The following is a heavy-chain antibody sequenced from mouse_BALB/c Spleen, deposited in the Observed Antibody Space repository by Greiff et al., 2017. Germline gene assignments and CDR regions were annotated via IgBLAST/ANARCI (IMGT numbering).Heavy chain of an antibody. CDR2: IYPGSGST. CDR3: TRGGTDGWFAY. CDR1: GYTFTSYW. Sequence: LQQPGSELVRPGASVKLSCKASGYTFTSYWMHWVKQRPGQGLEWIGNIYPGSGSTNYDEEFKSKATLTVDTSSSTAYMQLSSLTSEDSAVYYCTRGGTDGWFAYWGQGTLVTVSA. J-gene: IGHJ3*01. V-gene: IGHV1S22*01.